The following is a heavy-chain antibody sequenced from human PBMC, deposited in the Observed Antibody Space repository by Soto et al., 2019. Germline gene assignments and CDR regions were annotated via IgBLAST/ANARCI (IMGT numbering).Heavy chain of an antibody. J-gene: IGHJ4*02. CDR3: ATEQTFGSGCFDS. CDR2: IYSRADGGTT. Sequence: EVQLVESGGGLVEPGGSLRLSCAASGFTFKSAWMNWVRQAPGKGLEWVGRIYSRADGGTTDYAAPVKGRFTISRDDSEDTLFLQMSNLKTEDTAVYFCATEQTFGSGCFDSWGQGTLVTVSS. D-gene: IGHD3-16*01. V-gene: IGHV3-15*07. CDR1: GFTFKSAW.